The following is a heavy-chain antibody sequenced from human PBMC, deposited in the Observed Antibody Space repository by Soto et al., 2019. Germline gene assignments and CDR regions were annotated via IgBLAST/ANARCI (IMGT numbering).Heavy chain of an antibody. V-gene: IGHV3-23*01. CDR1: GFPFSHYA. Sequence: VQLLESGGGLVQPGGSLRLSCAASGFPFSHYAMSWVRQAPGKGLEWVSAISGSGNDASYADSVRGRFTISRDNSRDTLYLQRNSLRADDTAVYYCGKERRFSGWFFCDYWGQGELVTVPS. D-gene: IGHD6-19*01. CDR3: GKERRFSGWFFCDY. CDR2: ISGSGNDA. J-gene: IGHJ4*02.